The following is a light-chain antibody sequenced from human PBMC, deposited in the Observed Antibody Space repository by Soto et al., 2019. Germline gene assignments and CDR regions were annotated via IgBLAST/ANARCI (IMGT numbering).Light chain of an antibody. CDR2: GAS. Sequence: IVLTQSPDTLSLSPGERTTLSCRASQSLGTDYLAWYQQKPGQAPRLLIYGASRRATGIPDRFSGGGSGADFTLTISGLEPEDFAVYDCQQYAYPPPLTFGLGTKLEMK. CDR1: QSLGTDY. V-gene: IGKV3-20*01. CDR3: QQYAYPPPLT. J-gene: IGKJ2*01.